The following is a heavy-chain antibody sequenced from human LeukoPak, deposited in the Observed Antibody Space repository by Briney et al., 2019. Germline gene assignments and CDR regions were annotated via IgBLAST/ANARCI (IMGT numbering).Heavy chain of an antibody. Sequence: GGSPRLSCAASGFTFSSYSMNWVRRAPGKGLEWVSSISSSSSYIYYADSVKGRFTISRDNAKNSLYLQMNSLRAEDTAVYYCARDGSGYENWFDPWGQGTLVTVSS. D-gene: IGHD5-12*01. J-gene: IGHJ5*02. CDR1: GFTFSSYS. CDR3: ARDGSGYENWFDP. V-gene: IGHV3-21*01. CDR2: ISSSSSYI.